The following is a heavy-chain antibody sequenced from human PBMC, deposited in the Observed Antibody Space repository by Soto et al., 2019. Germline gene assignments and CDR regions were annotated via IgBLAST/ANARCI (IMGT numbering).Heavy chain of an antibody. CDR2: ISYDGSNK. CDR1: GFTFSSYG. J-gene: IGHJ6*02. CDR3: AKDRLANPPYYYYYYGLDV. Sequence: LRLSCAASGFTFSSYGMHWVRQAPGKGLEWVAIISYDGSNKYYADSVKGRFTISRDRSKNTLYLQMNSLRAADTAVYYCAKDRLANPPYYYYYYGLDVWGQGTTVTVSS. V-gene: IGHV3-30*18.